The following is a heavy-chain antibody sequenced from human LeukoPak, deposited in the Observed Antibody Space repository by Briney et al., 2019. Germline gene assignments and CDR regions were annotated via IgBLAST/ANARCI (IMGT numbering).Heavy chain of an antibody. V-gene: IGHV4-39*01. CDR2: IYSSGST. CDR3: ARHRPSYYYDTIDYYSGFDY. J-gene: IGHJ4*02. D-gene: IGHD3-22*01. Sequence: SETLSLTCTVSGGSISSSYYYWGWIRQPPGKGLEWIGSIYSSGSTYYNPSLKSRVTISVDTSKNLFSLKLNSVTAADTAVYYCARHRPSYYYDTIDYYSGFDYWGQGSLVTVSS. CDR1: GGSISSSYYY.